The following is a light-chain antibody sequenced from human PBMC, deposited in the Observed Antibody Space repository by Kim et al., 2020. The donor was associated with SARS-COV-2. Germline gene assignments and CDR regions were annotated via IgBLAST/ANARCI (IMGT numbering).Light chain of an antibody. CDR2: AAS. CDR1: QDISSS. V-gene: IGKV1-12*01. CDR3: QRADSFPLG. Sequence: ASVGDRVTITCRASQDISSSLALYQQKPGKAPKLLISAASSLQSGVPSRFSGSGSGTDFTLTISSLQPEDFASYYCQRADSFPLGFGGGTKVDIK. J-gene: IGKJ4*01.